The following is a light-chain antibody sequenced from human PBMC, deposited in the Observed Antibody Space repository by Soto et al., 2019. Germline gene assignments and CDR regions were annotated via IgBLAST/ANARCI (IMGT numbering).Light chain of an antibody. J-gene: IGLJ2*01. CDR2: SNN. V-gene: IGLV1-44*01. CDR1: SSNIGSYT. Sequence: QSVLTQPPSASGTPGQRVTISCSGSSSNIGSYTVNWYQQLPGTASKLLIYSNNQRPSGVPDRFSGSKSGTSASLAISGLQSEDGADYYCAAWDDSLNGVVFGGGTKLTVL. CDR3: AAWDDSLNGVV.